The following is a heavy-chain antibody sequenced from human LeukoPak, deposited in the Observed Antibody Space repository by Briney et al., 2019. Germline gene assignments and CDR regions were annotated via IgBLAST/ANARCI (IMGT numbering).Heavy chain of an antibody. Sequence: GGSLRPSRAASGFTSSIYGVHCARQAPGNGLGWVAFIREEGSNKTYTPCVEGRFTISRDNSRNTLFLQMNSLRAEHTVVYYCARDREYYDILTGYKVSHYFDYWGQGTLVTVSS. V-gene: IGHV3-30*02. CDR1: GFTSSIYG. CDR2: IREEGSNK. J-gene: IGHJ4*02. D-gene: IGHD3-9*01. CDR3: ARDREYYDILTGYKVSHYFDY.